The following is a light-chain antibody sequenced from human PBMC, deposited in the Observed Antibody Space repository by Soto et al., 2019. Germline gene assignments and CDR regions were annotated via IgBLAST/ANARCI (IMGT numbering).Light chain of an antibody. CDR2: GAS. CDR1: QSISRY. J-gene: IGKJ1*01. V-gene: IGKV3-20*01. Sequence: IVLTQSPGTLSLSPGARTTLSCRASQSISRYLAWYQQKPGQGPRLLIYGASSRATGTPDRFSGSGSGTDFTLTINGLEPDDFALYYCQQYDSSPPTFGQGTKVDIK. CDR3: QQYDSSPPT.